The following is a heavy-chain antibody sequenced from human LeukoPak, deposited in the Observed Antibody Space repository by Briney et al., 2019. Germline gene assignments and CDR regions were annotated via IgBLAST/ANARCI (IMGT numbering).Heavy chain of an antibody. J-gene: IGHJ4*02. CDR2: INPSGGST. CDR3: AREEGVIGDLNY. Sequence: ASVKVSCKASGYTITSYYMHWVRQAPGQGLEWMGIINPSGGSTSYAQKFQGRVTMTRDTSTSTVYRELSSLRSEDTAVYYCAREEGVIGDLNYWGQGTLVTVSS. V-gene: IGHV1-46*01. CDR1: GYTITSYY. D-gene: IGHD3-16*02.